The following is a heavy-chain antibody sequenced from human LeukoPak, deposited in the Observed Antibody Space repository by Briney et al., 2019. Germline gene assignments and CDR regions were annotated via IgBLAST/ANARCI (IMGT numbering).Heavy chain of an antibody. CDR3: ARDGGYCIGSTCRPFYGMDV. J-gene: IGHJ6*04. CDR2: LYHSGST. D-gene: IGHD2-15*01. V-gene: IGHV4-30-2*01. Sequence: SQTLSLTCAVSGGSVSSDDSSWNWIRQPPGQGLEWVGSLYHSGSTSYNPSLKSRVPMSLDRSKNQFSLYLSSVTAADTAVYYCARDGGYCIGSTCRPFYGMDVWGKGTTVTVSS. CDR1: GGSVSSDDSS.